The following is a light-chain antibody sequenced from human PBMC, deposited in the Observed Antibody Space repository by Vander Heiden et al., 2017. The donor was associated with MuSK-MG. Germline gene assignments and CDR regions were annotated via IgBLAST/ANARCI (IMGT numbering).Light chain of an antibody. V-gene: IGKV1-NL1*01. CDR3: QQYDSTPYT. CDR2: SAS. J-gene: IGKJ2*01. CDR1: HGITNS. Sequence: DIQMTQSPSSLSASVGDRVTITCRASHGITNSVAWFQQKPGKAPQLLLSSASRLESGVPSRFNGGGSGTDYTLTISYLQPEDFATYYCQQYDSTPYTFGQGTKLEIK.